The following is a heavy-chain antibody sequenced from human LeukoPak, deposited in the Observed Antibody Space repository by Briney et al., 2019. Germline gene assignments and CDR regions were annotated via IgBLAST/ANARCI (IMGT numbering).Heavy chain of an antibody. V-gene: IGHV3-74*01. CDR1: GITFSNYY. CDR2: INSDGSST. J-gene: IGHJ4*02. Sequence: GGSLRLSCVTSGITFSNYYMHWVRQAPGKGLVWVSRINSDGSSTSYADSVKGRFTISRDNAKNTLYLQMNSLRAEDTAVYYCAREPDYDFWSGYAYYFDYWGQGTLVTVSS. D-gene: IGHD3-3*01. CDR3: AREPDYDFWSGYAYYFDY.